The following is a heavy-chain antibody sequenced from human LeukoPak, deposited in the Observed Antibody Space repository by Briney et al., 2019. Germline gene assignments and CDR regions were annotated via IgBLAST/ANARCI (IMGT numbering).Heavy chain of an antibody. D-gene: IGHD2-8*01. J-gene: IGHJ4*02. CDR3: AKDTSIGKYCTNGVCSPFDY. Sequence: PGGSLRLSCAGSGFTFSSYAMSWDRQAPGQGPEWVSVISDSGDYTSYADSVRGRFTISRDNSRNTLYLQMISLRPEDTAVYYCAKDTSIGKYCTNGVCSPFDYWGQGTLVTVSS. V-gene: IGHV3-23*01. CDR1: GFTFSSYA. CDR2: ISDSGDYT.